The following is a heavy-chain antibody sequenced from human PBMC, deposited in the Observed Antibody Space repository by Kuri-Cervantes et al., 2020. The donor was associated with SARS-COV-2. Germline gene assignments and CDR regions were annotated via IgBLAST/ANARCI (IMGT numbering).Heavy chain of an antibody. D-gene: IGHD3-10*01. J-gene: IGHJ4*02. CDR1: GLIFSNYA. V-gene: IGHV3-23*01. Sequence: GGSLRLSCAASGLIFSNYAINWVRQAPGKGLEWVSGISGSGGRTSYAESVKGGFTIARDNSKDTLYLQMNSLTVEDTALYYCAEEMIRGLFLSGGSLDSWGQGTLVTVSS. CDR2: ISGSGGRT. CDR3: AEEMIRGLFLSGGSLDS.